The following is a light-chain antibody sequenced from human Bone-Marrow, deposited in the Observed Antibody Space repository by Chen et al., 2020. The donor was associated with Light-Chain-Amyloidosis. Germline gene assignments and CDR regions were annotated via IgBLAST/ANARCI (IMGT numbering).Light chain of an antibody. CDR3: QQYGTSPLT. V-gene: IGKV3-20*01. CDR1: QTISSNY. Sequence: EIVLTQSPRTLSLSPGEGANLSCRASQTISSNYLTWYQQKFGQAPRLLIYGSSSRATGIPDRFTGSESGTDCTLTINRLEPEDFAMYYCQQYGTSPLTVGGGTKVEIK. J-gene: IGKJ4*01. CDR2: GSS.